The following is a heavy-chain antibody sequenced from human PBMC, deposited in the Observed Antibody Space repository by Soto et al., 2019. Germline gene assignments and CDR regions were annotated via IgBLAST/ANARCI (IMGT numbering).Heavy chain of an antibody. J-gene: IGHJ6*02. CDR2: IRGKTDTYAT. D-gene: IGHD6-13*01. CDR1: GFTFSGSS. Sequence: GGSLRLSCAASGFTFSGSSMHWVRQASGKGLEWVCRIRGKTDTYATAYAAPVRGRFTISRDDSKNTAYLQMNSLKTEDTAVYFCTKRIGAYAMDVWGQGTTVTVSS. CDR3: TKRIGAYAMDV. V-gene: IGHV3-73*01.